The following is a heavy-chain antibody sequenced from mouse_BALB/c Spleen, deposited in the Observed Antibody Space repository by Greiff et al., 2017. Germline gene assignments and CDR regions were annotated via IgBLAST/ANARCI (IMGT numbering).Heavy chain of an antibody. Sequence: VQLQESGPELVKPGASVKISCKASGYAFSSSWMNWVKQRPGQGLEWIGRIYPGDGDTNYNGKFKGKATLTADKSSSTAYMQLSSLTSVDSAVYFCARWNYGSRYFDVWGAGTTVTVSS. CDR3: ARWNYGSRYFDV. D-gene: IGHD1-1*01. V-gene: IGHV1-82*01. CDR1: GYAFSSSW. J-gene: IGHJ1*01. CDR2: IYPGDGDT.